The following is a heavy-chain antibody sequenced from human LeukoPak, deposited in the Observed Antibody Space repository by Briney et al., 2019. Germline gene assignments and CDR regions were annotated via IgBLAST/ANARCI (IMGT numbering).Heavy chain of an antibody. D-gene: IGHD5-18*01. Sequence: SETLSLTCTVSGGSISSSIYYWGWIRQPPGKGLEWIGSIYYSGTTYFNPSLKSRLTISVDTSKNQFSLKLSSMTAADTAVYCCARTGYSYGQRVDYWGQGILVTVSS. CDR3: ARTGYSYGQRVDY. V-gene: IGHV4-39*01. J-gene: IGHJ4*02. CDR2: IYYSGTT. CDR1: GGSISSSIYY.